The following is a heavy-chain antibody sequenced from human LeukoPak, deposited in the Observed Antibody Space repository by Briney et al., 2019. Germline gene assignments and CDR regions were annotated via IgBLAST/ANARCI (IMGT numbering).Heavy chain of an antibody. V-gene: IGHV3-23*01. J-gene: IGHJ6*02. CDR2: ISGGGDNT. Sequence: PGGSLRLSCAASGFIFSSYAMSWVRQAPGKGLEWVSAISGGGDNTYYAASVKGRFTTTRDNSKNTLYLQMNSLRAEDTAPYYCATPRSSYYYYGMDVWGQGTTVIVSS. CDR1: GFIFSSYA. CDR3: ATPRSSYYYYGMDV.